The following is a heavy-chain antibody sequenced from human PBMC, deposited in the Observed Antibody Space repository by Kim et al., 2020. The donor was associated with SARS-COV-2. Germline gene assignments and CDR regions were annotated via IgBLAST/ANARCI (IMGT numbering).Heavy chain of an antibody. J-gene: IGHJ4*02. V-gene: IGHV3-11*04. Sequence: ADSVKGRFNNSKNNANNSLYLQMTSLRAEDTAVYDCARDSDILTGYYGYWGQGTLVTVSS. CDR3: ARDSDILTGYYGY. D-gene: IGHD3-9*01.